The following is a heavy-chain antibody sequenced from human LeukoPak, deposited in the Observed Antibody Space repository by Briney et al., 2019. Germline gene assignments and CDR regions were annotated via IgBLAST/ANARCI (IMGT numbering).Heavy chain of an antibody. CDR1: GFTFSSYA. V-gene: IGHV3-30-3*01. Sequence: GGSLRLSCAASGFTFSSYAMHWVRQAPGKGLEWVAVISYDGSNKYYADSVKGRFTISRDNSKNMLYLQMNSLRAEDTAVYYCASDYDYVWGRGTFDYWGQGTLVTVSS. CDR2: ISYDGSNK. D-gene: IGHD3-16*01. J-gene: IGHJ4*02. CDR3: ASDYDYVWGRGTFDY.